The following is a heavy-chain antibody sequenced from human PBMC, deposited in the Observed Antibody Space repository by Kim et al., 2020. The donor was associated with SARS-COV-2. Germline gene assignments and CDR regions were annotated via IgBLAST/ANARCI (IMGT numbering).Heavy chain of an antibody. J-gene: IGHJ4*02. Sequence: DPVKGRFTISRDKSKNALYLQMNSLRAEDTAVYYCAKDLDSGYDWFYFDYWGQGTLVTVSS. V-gene: IGHV3-33*03. D-gene: IGHD5-12*01. CDR3: AKDLDSGYDWFYFDY.